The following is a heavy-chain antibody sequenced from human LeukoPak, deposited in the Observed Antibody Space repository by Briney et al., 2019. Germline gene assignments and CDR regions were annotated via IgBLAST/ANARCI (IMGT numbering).Heavy chain of an antibody. Sequence: PSQTLSLTCAVSNGSLSLGGNSWTWLRQPPGKGLELIVSISHTGITYYTPSLKSRVIISLHPSKNEFSLSLTALTAADTAVYYCARAVVRGIYFYGLDVWGQGATVTVS. D-gene: IGHD3-10*01. CDR2: ISHTGIT. CDR3: ARAVVRGIYFYGLDV. V-gene: IGHV4-30-2*01. J-gene: IGHJ6*02. CDR1: NGSLSLGGNS.